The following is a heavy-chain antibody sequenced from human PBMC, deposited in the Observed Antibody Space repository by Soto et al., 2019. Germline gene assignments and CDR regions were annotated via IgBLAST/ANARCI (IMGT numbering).Heavy chain of an antibody. V-gene: IGHV1-69*01. Sequence: QVQLVQSGAEVKKPGSSVKVSCKASGGTFSSYSISWVRQAPGQGLEWMGELIPIFGTANYAQKFQGRVTITADESTSTAYMELSSLRSADTAVYYCARDGGRHSGGIDYWGQGTLVTVSS. CDR1: GGTFSSYS. J-gene: IGHJ4*02. CDR2: LIPIFGTA. D-gene: IGHD1-26*01. CDR3: ARDGGRHSGGIDY.